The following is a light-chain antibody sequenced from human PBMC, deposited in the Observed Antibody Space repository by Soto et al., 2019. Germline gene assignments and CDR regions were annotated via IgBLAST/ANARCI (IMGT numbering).Light chain of an antibody. Sequence: SVLTQPASVSGSPGQSITISCTGTSGDVGVYKFVSWYQQHPGKAPKLIIYEVSNRPSGVSSRFSGSMSGNTASLTISGLQAEDEADYYCGSYTGTIYVFGTRSTVTVL. CDR3: GSYTGTIYV. J-gene: IGLJ1*01. V-gene: IGLV2-14*01. CDR1: SGDVGVYKF. CDR2: EVS.